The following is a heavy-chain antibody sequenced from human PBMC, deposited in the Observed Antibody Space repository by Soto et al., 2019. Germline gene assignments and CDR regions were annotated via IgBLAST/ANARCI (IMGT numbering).Heavy chain of an antibody. Sequence: QVQLVQSGAEVKKPGASVKVSCKASGYTFTSYGLSWVRQAPGQGLEWMGWISAYNGNTNYAQKLQGRVTMPTDTSTNKADIEQKGLRSHDTAVYYRARSGSSGYYLDYWGQGTLVTVSS. D-gene: IGHD3-22*01. CDR2: ISAYNGNT. CDR3: ARSGSSGYYLDY. V-gene: IGHV1-18*01. CDR1: GYTFTSYG. J-gene: IGHJ4*02.